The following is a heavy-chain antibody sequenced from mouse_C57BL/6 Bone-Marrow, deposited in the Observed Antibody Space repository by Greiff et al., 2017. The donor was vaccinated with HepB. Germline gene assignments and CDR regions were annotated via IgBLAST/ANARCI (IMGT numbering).Heavy chain of an antibody. J-gene: IGHJ4*01. V-gene: IGHV1-78*01. CDR2: IYPRDGST. CDR1: GYTFTDHT. CDR3: ASGGWLRGYAMDY. Sequence: VQLQQSDAELVKPGASVKISCKVSGYTFTDHTIHWMKQRPEQGLEWIGYIYPRDGSTKYNEKFKGKATLTADKSSSTAYMQLNSLTSEDSAVYFCASGGWLRGYAMDYWGQGTSVTVSS. D-gene: IGHD1-1*02.